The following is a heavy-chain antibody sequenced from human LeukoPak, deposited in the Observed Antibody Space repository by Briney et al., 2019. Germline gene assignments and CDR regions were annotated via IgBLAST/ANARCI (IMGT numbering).Heavy chain of an antibody. V-gene: IGHV1-18*01. CDR1: GYTFTSYG. CDR3: ARVYVAYYYDSSGYFDY. Sequence: GASVKLSCKASGYTFTSYGISWVRQALGQGLEWMGWISAYNGNTNYAQNLQGRVTMTTDTSTSTAYMQLRSLRADDTAVYYCARVYVAYYYDSSGYFDYWGQGTLVTVSS. CDR2: ISAYNGNT. D-gene: IGHD3-22*01. J-gene: IGHJ4*02.